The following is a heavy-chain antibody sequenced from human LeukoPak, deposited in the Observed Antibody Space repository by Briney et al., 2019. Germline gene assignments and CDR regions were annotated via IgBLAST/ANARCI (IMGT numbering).Heavy chain of an antibody. D-gene: IGHD3-10*01. CDR3: ARVSMVRGVIGWFHP. CDR2: INPNSGGT. CDR1: GYTFTGYY. J-gene: IGHJ5*02. V-gene: IGHV1-2*02. Sequence: GASVKVSCKASGYTFTGYYMHWVRQAPGQGLEWMGWINPNSGGTNYAQKFQGRVTMTRDTSISTAYMELSRLRSDDTAVYYCARVSMVRGVIGWFHPWGQGTLVTVSS.